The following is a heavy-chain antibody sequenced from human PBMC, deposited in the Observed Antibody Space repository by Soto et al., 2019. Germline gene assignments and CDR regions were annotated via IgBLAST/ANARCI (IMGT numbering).Heavy chain of an antibody. D-gene: IGHD6-6*01. CDR1: GFTFGDYA. CDR3: TRASEISSPVLYFDY. V-gene: IGHV3-49*03. J-gene: IGHJ4*02. CDR2: IRSKAYGGTT. Sequence: GGSLRLSCTASGFTFGDYAMSWFRQAPGKGLEWVGFIRSKAYGGTTEYAASVKGRFTISRDDSKSIAYLQMNSLKTEDTAVYYCTRASEISSPVLYFDYWGQGTLVTVSS.